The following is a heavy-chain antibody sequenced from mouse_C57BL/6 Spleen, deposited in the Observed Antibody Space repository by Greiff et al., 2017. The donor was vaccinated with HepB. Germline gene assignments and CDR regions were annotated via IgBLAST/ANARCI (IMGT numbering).Heavy chain of an antibody. V-gene: IGHV2-5*01. Sequence: VQLVESGPGLVQPSQSLSITCTVSGFSLTSYGVHWVRQSPGKGLEWLGVIWRGGSTDYNAAFMSRLSITKDNSKSQVFFKMNSLQADDTAIYYCATAYDYDPYAMDYWGQGTSVTVSS. J-gene: IGHJ4*01. CDR1: GFSLTSYG. D-gene: IGHD2-4*01. CDR3: ATAYDYDPYAMDY. CDR2: IWRGGST.